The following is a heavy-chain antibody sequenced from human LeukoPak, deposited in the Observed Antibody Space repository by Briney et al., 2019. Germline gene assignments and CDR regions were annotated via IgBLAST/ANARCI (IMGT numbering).Heavy chain of an antibody. CDR3: ARLWFGELKNWFDP. CDR2: IYYSGST. Sequence: PSETLSLTCTVSGGSISSSSYYWGWIRQPPGKGLEWVGIIYYSGSTFYNPSLKSRVTISVDRSKNQFSLKLSSVTAADTAVYYCARLWFGELKNWFDPWGQGTLVTVSS. V-gene: IGHV4-39*07. D-gene: IGHD3-10*01. CDR1: GGSISSSSYY. J-gene: IGHJ5*02.